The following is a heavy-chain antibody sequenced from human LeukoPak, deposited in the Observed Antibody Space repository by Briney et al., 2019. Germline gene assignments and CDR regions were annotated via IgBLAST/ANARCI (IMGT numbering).Heavy chain of an antibody. CDR1: GGSISSHY. J-gene: IGHJ4*02. CDR3: ARDGRGSSGYYDY. CDR2: IYYSGST. Sequence: SETLSLTCTVSGGSISSHYWSWIRQPPGKGLEWIGYIYYSGSTNYNPSLKSRVTISVDTSKNQFSLKLSSVTAADTAVYYCARDGRGSSGYYDYWGQGTLVTVSS. D-gene: IGHD3-22*01. V-gene: IGHV4-59*11.